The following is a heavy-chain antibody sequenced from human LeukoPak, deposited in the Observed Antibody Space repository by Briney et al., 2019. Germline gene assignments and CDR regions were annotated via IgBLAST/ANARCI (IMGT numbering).Heavy chain of an antibody. V-gene: IGHV1-69*04. CDR1: GYTFTSYG. D-gene: IGHD4-17*01. CDR3: ARGNTVTTGWFDP. CDR2: IIPILGIA. J-gene: IGHJ5*02. Sequence: ASVKVSCKASGYTFTSYGISWVRQAPGQGLEWMGRIIPILGIANYAQKFQGRVTITADKSTSTAYMELSSLRSEDTAVYYCARGNTVTTGWFDPWGQGTLVTVSS.